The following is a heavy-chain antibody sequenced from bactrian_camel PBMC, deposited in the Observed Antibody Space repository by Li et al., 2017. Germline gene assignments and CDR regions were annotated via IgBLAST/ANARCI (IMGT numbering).Heavy chain of an antibody. J-gene: IGHJ4*01. CDR2: IYTDGIT. V-gene: IGHV3S10*01. D-gene: IGHD5*01. CDR1: GFTFSSYT. Sequence: VQLVESGGGLVQPGGSLRLSCAASGFTFSSYTMNWVRQASGKGLEWVSNIYTDGITHYADSVKGRFTISKDNANSTLYLQMNSLKSDDTAMCYCVQGYGGSIGQGTQVTVS.